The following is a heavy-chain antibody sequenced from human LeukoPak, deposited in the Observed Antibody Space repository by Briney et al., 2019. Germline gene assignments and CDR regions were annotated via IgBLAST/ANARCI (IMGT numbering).Heavy chain of an antibody. D-gene: IGHD3-22*01. CDR1: GFTFSIYT. J-gene: IGHJ4*02. V-gene: IGHV3-21*01. CDR3: ARLRGYYFDY. Sequence: GGSLRLFCAASGFTFSIYTMNWVREAPGKGLEWVSSITSSSSHIYYADSVKGRFTISRDNAKNSLFLQMNSLRAEDTAVYYCARLRGYYFDYWGQGTLVTVSS. CDR2: ITSSSSHI.